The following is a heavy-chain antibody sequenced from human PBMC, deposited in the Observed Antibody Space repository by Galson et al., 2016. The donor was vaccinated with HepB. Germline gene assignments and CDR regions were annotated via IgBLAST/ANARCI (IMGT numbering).Heavy chain of an antibody. V-gene: IGHV1-2*02. J-gene: IGHJ1*01. CDR2: INPNSGGT. CDR3: AREYLSGTETEFFQH. Sequence: SVKVSCKASGYTFTGFYMHWVRQAPGQGLEWMGWINPNSGGTHSAQKFQGRVSLTRDTSISTAYMELSRLRSDDTAVYYRAREYLSGTETEFFQHWGQGTLVTVSS. D-gene: IGHD6-13*01. CDR1: GYTFTGFY.